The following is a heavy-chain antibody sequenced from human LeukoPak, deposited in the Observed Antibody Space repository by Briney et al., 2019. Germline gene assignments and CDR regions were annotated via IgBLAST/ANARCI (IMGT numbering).Heavy chain of an antibody. CDR2: ITNDGSST. CDR1: GLTFSSHW. Sequence: GGSLRLSCAASGLTFSSHWMHWVRQAPGKGLVWVSRITNDGSSTTYADPVKGRFTISRDNAKNSLFLQMNSLRAEDTAVYYCARRGNRLAGAGTDYWGQGTLVTVSS. D-gene: IGHD6-13*01. V-gene: IGHV3-74*01. CDR3: ARRGNRLAGAGTDY. J-gene: IGHJ4*02.